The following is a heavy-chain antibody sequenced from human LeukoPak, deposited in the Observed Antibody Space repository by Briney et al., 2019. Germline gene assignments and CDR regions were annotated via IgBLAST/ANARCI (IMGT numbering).Heavy chain of an antibody. J-gene: IGHJ4*02. Sequence: SETLSLTCTVSGGSISSSSYYWGWIRQPPGKGLEWIGSIYYSGSTYYNPSLKSRVTISVDTSKNQFSLKLSSVTAADTAVYYGARHPTGGGWDYFDYWGQGTLVTVSS. D-gene: IGHD1-26*01. CDR2: IYYSGST. V-gene: IGHV4-39*01. CDR3: ARHPTGGGWDYFDY. CDR1: GGSISSSSYY.